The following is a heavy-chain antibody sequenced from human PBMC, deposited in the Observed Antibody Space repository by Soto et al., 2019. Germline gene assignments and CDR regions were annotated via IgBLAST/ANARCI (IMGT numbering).Heavy chain of an antibody. D-gene: IGHD3-10*01. J-gene: IGHJ4*02. Sequence: KESGPTLVKPTQTLTLTCAFSGFSLNTRGVGVGWIRQPPGKALEWLALIYWDNDKRYSPSLKSRLTITNDTPKNHVVLMMTDMDPVDTATYYCAHNNYYGSGSVYWGQGTLVTVSS. CDR2: IYWDNDK. CDR3: AHNNYYGSGSVY. V-gene: IGHV2-5*02. CDR1: GFSLNTRGVG.